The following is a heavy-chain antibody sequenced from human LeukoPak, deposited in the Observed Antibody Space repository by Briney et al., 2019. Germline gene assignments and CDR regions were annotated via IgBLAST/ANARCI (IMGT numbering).Heavy chain of an antibody. Sequence: SETLSLTCTVSGGSISSSSYYWGWLRQPAGKGLEWIGRIYSSGSTNYNPSLKSRVTTSADTSNNQFSLKLSSVTAADTAVYYCAREEVQLWLRGAFDIWGQGTMVTVSS. CDR1: GGSISSSSYY. D-gene: IGHD5-18*01. J-gene: IGHJ3*02. V-gene: IGHV4-61*02. CDR3: AREEVQLWLRGAFDI. CDR2: IYSSGST.